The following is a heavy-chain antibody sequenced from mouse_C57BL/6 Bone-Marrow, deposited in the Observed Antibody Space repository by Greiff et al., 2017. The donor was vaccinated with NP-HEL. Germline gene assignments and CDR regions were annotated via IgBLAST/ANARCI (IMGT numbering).Heavy chain of an antibody. J-gene: IGHJ2*01. V-gene: IGHV1-55*01. D-gene: IGHD1-1*01. Sequence: QVQLQQPGAELVKPGASVKMSCKASCYTFTRYWITWVKQRPGQGLEWIGDIYPGSGSTNYNEKFKSKATLTVDTSSSTAYMQLSSLTSEDSAVYYCARRDITTVVAKGYFDYWGQGTTLTVSS. CDR2: IYPGSGST. CDR3: ARRDITTVVAKGYFDY. CDR1: CYTFTRYW.